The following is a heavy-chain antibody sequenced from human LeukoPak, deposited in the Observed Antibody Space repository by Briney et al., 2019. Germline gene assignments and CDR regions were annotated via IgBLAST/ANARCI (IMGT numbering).Heavy chain of an antibody. CDR2: IDWDDNK. CDR1: GFSLSTSGMC. Sequence: SGPALVKPTQTLTLTCTFSGFSLSTSGMCVSWIRQPPGKALEWLARIDWDDNKYYSTSLKTRLTISKDTSKNQVVLTMTNMDPLDASTYYCARIRSDYGSGSYPDYWGQGTLVTVSS. J-gene: IGHJ4*02. V-gene: IGHV2-70*11. D-gene: IGHD3-10*01. CDR3: ARIRSDYGSGSYPDY.